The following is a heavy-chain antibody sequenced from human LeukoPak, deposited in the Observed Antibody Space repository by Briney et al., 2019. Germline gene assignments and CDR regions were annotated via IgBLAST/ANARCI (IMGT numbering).Heavy chain of an antibody. Sequence: GGSLRLSCAASGFTFSSYAMHWVRQAPGKGLEWVAVISYDGSNKYYADSVKGRFTISRDNSKNTLYLQMNSLRAEDTAVYYCARRDYDSSGYDAFDIWGQGTMVTVSS. J-gene: IGHJ3*02. CDR1: GFTFSSYA. D-gene: IGHD3-22*01. CDR3: ARRDYDSSGYDAFDI. V-gene: IGHV3-30-3*01. CDR2: ISYDGSNK.